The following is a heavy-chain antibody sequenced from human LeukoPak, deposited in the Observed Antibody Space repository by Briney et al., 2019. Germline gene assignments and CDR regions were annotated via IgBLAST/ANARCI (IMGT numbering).Heavy chain of an antibody. V-gene: IGHV3-7*01. CDR1: GFTFRSYW. CDR3: ARDSEEVVVVPAPEDWFDP. J-gene: IGHJ5*02. CDR2: IKQDGSET. Sequence: PGGSLRLSCAASGFTFRSYWMTWVRQYPGKGLEWVANIKQDGSETYYADSVKGRFTISRDNAKRSLYLQMNSLRAEDTAVYYCARDSEEVVVVPAPEDWFDPWGQGTLVTVSS. D-gene: IGHD2-2*01.